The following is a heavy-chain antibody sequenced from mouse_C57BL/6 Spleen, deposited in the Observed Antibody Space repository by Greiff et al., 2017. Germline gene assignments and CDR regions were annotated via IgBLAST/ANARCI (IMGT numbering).Heavy chain of an antibody. J-gene: IGHJ3*01. Sequence: EVQLQESGPELVKPGASVKISCKASGYSFTGYYMNWVKQSPEKSLEWIGEINPSTGGTTYNQKFKAKATLTVDKSSSTAYMQLKSLTSEDSAVYYCARPRSSGYRAWFAYWGQGTLVTVSA. V-gene: IGHV1-42*01. CDR2: INPSTGGT. CDR1: GYSFTGYY. D-gene: IGHD3-2*02. CDR3: ARPRSSGYRAWFAY.